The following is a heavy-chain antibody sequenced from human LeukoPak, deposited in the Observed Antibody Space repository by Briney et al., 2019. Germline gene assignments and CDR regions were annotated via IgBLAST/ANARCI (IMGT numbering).Heavy chain of an antibody. J-gene: IGHJ4*02. CDR1: GCTFSHFW. CDR2: IKKTGTDT. CDR3: AREDGYYSGGNGDSYFES. V-gene: IGHV3-7*01. D-gene: IGHD2-15*01. Sequence: GGSMRLSCAASGCTFSHFWMSWGRQAPGKGVGWVAYIKKTGTDTFYVDIVKGRFTITRDNTSNSLFLQMYSLRAEDTAVYFCAREDGYYSGGNGDSYFESWGQGNLVTVSS.